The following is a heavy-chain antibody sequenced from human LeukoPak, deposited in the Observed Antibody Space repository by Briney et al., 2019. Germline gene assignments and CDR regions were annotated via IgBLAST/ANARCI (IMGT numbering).Heavy chain of an antibody. V-gene: IGHV3-48*03. CDR3: ALLAVASDFDY. CDR2: TGSSGTTR. CDR1: GFPFSIYE. J-gene: IGHJ4*02. D-gene: IGHD6-19*01. Sequence: GGSLRLSCAVSGFPFSIYEMNWVRQAPGKGLEWVSNTGSSGTTRYYADSVKGRFSISRDNAKNSLYLQMNSLRVEDTGVYYCALLAVASDFDYWGQGALVTVSS.